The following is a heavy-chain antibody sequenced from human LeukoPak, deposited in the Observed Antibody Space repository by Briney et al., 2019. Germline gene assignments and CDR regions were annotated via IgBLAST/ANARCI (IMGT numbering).Heavy chain of an antibody. Sequence: ASVKVSCKASGYTFTGYYMHWVRQAPGQGLEWMGWINPNSGGTNYAQKFQGRVTMTRDTSISAAYMELSRLRSDDTAVYYCARDGVRGALYDDPSINWFDPWGQGTLVTVSS. D-gene: IGHD3-10*01. CDR3: ARDGVRGALYDDPSINWFDP. CDR1: GYTFTGYY. J-gene: IGHJ5*02. V-gene: IGHV1-2*02. CDR2: INPNSGGT.